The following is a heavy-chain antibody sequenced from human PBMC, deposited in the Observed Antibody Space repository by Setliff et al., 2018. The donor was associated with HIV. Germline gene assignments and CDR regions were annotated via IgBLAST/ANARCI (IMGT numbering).Heavy chain of an antibody. J-gene: IGHJ4*02. Sequence: PSETLSLTCAVYGGSFSGYYWSWVRQAPERGLEWVSAISGSGGNTYYADSVKGRFTISRDSSRDTLYLQMNSLGVEDTALYYCAYSAVGVRPHYFDSWGQGTMVTVSS. V-gene: IGHV3-23*01. D-gene: IGHD3-9*01. CDR3: AYSAVGVRPHYFDS. CDR1: GGSFSGYY. CDR2: ISGSGGNT.